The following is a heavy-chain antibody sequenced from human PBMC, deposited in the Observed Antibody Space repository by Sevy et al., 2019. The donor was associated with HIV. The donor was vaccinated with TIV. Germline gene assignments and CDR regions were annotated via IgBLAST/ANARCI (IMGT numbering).Heavy chain of an antibody. V-gene: IGHV3-9*01. D-gene: IGHD3-9*01. CDR2: ISWDTVNI. CDR3: TKDKRRYDILTRGGYFDY. CDR1: GFIFDDYA. J-gene: IGHJ4*02. Sequence: SLRLSCAASGFIFDDYAMHWVRQAPGKGLEWVSGISWDTVNIGYADSVKGRFTISRDNAKNSLYLQMNSLRAEDTALYYCTKDKRRYDILTRGGYFDYWGQGTLVTVSS.